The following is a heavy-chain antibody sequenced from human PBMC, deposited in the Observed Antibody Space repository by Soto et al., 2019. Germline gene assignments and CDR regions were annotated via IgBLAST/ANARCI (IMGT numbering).Heavy chain of an antibody. CDR1: GFTFSMHS. CDR2: ISGSGIST. CDR3: AKEPVGPDWYFNL. J-gene: IGHJ2*01. Sequence: GGSLRLSCSASGFTFSMHSMHWVRQTPGKTLECVSAISGSGISTYYADSVKGRFTVSRDNSKNTLYLQMNSLRAEDTAVYNCAKEPVGPDWYFNLWGRGTLVTVSS. V-gene: IGHV3-23*01.